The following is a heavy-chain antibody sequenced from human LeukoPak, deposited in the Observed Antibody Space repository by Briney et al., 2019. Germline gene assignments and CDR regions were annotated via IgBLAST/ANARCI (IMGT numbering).Heavy chain of an antibody. Sequence: GGSLRLSCAASGFTFSSYGMHWVRQAPGQGLEWVALIRYDGGKEYYADSVKGRFTISRDNSKNTLYLQMNSLRAEDTAVYYCAPAEEKQQLDPWGQGTLVTVSS. CDR1: GFTFSSYG. J-gene: IGHJ5*02. CDR3: APAEEKQQLDP. D-gene: IGHD6-13*01. CDR2: IRYDGGKE. V-gene: IGHV3-30*02.